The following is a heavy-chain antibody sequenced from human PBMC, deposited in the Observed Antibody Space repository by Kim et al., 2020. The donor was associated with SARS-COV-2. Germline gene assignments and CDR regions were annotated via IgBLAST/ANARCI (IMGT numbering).Heavy chain of an antibody. CDR3: ARGGHSSSWYGHRNWFDP. CDR1: GGSFSGYY. D-gene: IGHD6-13*01. J-gene: IGHJ5*02. Sequence: SETLSLTCAVYGGSFSGYYLSWIRQPPGKGLEWIAEINHSGSTNYNPSFKSRVTISVDTSKNQFPLKLSSVTAADTAVYYCARGGHSSSWYGHRNWFDPWGQGTLVTVAA. V-gene: IGHV4-34*01. CDR2: INHSGST.